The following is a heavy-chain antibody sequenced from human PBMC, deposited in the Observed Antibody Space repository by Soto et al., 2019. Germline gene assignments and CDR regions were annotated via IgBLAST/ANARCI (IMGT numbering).Heavy chain of an antibody. V-gene: IGHV4-59*01. J-gene: IGHJ4*02. Sequence: SETLSLTCTVSGGSISTYWWSLIRQPPRKGLEWIGYIYYSGSTNYNPYLKSRVTISVDTSKNQFSLKLTSVTAADTAVYYCARSRGSNRSFDYWGQGTLVTVSS. CDR3: ARSRGSNRSFDY. CDR1: GGSISTYW. CDR2: IYYSGST. D-gene: IGHD3-10*01.